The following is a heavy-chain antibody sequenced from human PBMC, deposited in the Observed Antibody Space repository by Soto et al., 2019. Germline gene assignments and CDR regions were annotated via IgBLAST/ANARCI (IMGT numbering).Heavy chain of an antibody. CDR2: IYYSGST. J-gene: IGHJ2*01. CDR3: ARVRERWFTYWYFDL. V-gene: IGHV4-59*01. D-gene: IGHD1-26*01. CDR1: GGSISYYY. Sequence: QVQLQESGPGLVKPSETLSLTCTVSGGSISYYYWSWIRQPPGKGLEYIGYIYYSGSTNYNPSLKSRVTMSVDTSKNQFSLRLSSVTAADTAVYYWARVRERWFTYWYFDLWGRGTLVTFSS.